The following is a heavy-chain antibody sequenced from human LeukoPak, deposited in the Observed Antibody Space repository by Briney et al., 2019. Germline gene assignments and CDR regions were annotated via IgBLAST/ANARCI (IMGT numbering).Heavy chain of an antibody. J-gene: IGHJ4*02. CDR3: AKDMGRYCSSTSCYHDQPVDY. CDR1: GPTFGVYT. Sequence: PGRSLRLSCADSGPTFGVYTGLWARQTPGKGLEWVSHISGDGGSTYCADSEWRLFTISRDNSKNSVYPKVNSMRTGHTPLYYCAKDMGRYCSSTSCYHDQPVDYWGQGTLVTVSS. D-gene: IGHD2-2*01. V-gene: IGHV3-43*02. CDR2: ISGDGGST.